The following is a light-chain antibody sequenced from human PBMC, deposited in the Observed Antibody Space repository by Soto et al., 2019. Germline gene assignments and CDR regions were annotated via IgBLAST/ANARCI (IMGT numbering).Light chain of an antibody. CDR1: QSVSSSS. V-gene: IGKV3-20*01. CDR2: GTS. J-gene: IGKJ5*01. Sequence: EIVLTQSPGTLCLSPGERATLSCRASQSVSSSSLAWYQQQPGQAPSLLIYGTSSRATGIPDRFSGSGSGTAFTLTISRLEPEDFAVYYCQQYGGSPPLTFGQGTRLENK. CDR3: QQYGGSPPLT.